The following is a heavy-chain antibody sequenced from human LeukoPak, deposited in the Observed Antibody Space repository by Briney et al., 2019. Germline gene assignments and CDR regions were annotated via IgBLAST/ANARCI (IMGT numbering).Heavy chain of an antibody. Sequence: PGGSLRLSCAASGFTFSSYSMNWVRQAPGKGLEWVSSISSSSSYIYYADSVKGRFTISRDNAKNSLYLQMNSLRAEDTAVYYCARGSDNGDYWFDPWGQGTLVTVSS. V-gene: IGHV3-21*01. CDR2: ISSSSSYI. D-gene: IGHD4-17*01. CDR3: ARGSDNGDYWFDP. J-gene: IGHJ5*02. CDR1: GFTFSSYS.